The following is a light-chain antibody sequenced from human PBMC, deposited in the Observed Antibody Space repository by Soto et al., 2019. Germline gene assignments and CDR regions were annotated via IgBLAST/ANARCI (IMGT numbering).Light chain of an antibody. Sequence: TQMTQPPSSVFQSVEDRVTLTCGPSKGFSRWLAWNQQKPGKAPKLLIYAASSLQSGVPSRFSGSVSGTDFTLTISSLQPEDFATYYCQQANSFPLTFGGGTKVEIK. CDR1: KGFSRW. J-gene: IGKJ4*01. V-gene: IGKV1-12*01. CDR3: QQANSFPLT. CDR2: AAS.